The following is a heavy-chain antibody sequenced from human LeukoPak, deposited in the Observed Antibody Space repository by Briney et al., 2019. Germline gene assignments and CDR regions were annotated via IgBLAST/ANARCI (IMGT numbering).Heavy chain of an antibody. V-gene: IGHV3-33*01. CDR3: ARSIPRYDGSAYYPDY. D-gene: IGHD3-22*01. Sequence: GGSLRLSCAASGFTFSGYGMHWVRQAPGKGLEWVAVIWYDGSNDDYADSVKGRFTISRDNSKSTLYLQMNSLRAEDTAIYYCARSIPRYDGSAYYPDYWGQGTLVTVSS. J-gene: IGHJ4*02. CDR1: GFTFSGYG. CDR2: IWYDGSND.